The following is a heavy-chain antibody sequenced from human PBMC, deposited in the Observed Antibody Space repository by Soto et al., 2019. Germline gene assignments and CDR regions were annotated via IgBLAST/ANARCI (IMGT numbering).Heavy chain of an antibody. J-gene: IGHJ6*02. V-gene: IGHV4-34*01. CDR1: GGSFSGYY. CDR2: INHSGST. D-gene: IGHD3-9*01. Sequence: PSETLSLTCAVYGGSFSGYYWSWIRQPPGKGLEWIGEINHSGSTNYNPSLKSRVTISVDTSKNQFSLKLSSVTAADTAVYYCASNIFRGDYYYYGMDVWGQGTTVTVSS. CDR3: ASNIFRGDYYYYGMDV.